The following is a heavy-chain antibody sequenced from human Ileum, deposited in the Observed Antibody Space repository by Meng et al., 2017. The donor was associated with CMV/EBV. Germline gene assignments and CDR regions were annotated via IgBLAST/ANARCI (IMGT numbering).Heavy chain of an antibody. Sequence: FTFSSYAMSWVRQAPGEALGWVSLISGTGDNTYYADSVKGRFTISRDNSENMLYLQVNSLRAEDTALYYCAKVTIPVAGAGGYHFDYWGQGILVTVSS. V-gene: IGHV3-23*01. CDR3: AKVTIPVAGAGGYHFDY. J-gene: IGHJ4*02. CDR1: FTFSSYA. D-gene: IGHD6-13*01. CDR2: ISGTGDNT.